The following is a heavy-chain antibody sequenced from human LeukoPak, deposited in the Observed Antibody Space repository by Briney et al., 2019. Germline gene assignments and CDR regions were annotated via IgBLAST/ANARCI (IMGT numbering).Heavy chain of an antibody. J-gene: IGHJ3*02. CDR3: ARDRWSIPDAFDI. Sequence: GGSLRLSCAASGFTFSSYAMHWVRQAPGKGLEWVAVISYDGSNKYYADSVKGRFTISRDNAKNSLYLQMNSLRVEDTAVYYCARDRWSIPDAFDIWGQGTMVTVSS. CDR2: ISYDGSNK. D-gene: IGHD1-26*01. CDR1: GFTFSSYA. V-gene: IGHV3-30*04.